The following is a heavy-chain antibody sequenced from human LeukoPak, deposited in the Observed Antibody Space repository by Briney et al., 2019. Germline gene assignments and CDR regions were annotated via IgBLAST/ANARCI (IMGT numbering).Heavy chain of an antibody. CDR2: IKQDGSEK. CDR1: GFTFSGYW. Sequence: GGTLRLSCAASGFTFSGYWMSWVRQAPGKGLEWAANIKQDGSEKYYVDSVKGRFTISRDNAKNSLYLQMTSLRAEDTAVYYCARSNDFDIWGQGKMVTVSS. CDR3: ARSNDFDI. J-gene: IGHJ3*02. V-gene: IGHV3-7*02.